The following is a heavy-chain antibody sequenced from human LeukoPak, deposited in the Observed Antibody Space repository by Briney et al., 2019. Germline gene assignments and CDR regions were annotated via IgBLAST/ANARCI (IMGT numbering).Heavy chain of an antibody. CDR3: ARDLCVGGTCYGIDY. D-gene: IGHD2-15*01. CDR1: GGSISNYY. CDR2: IYHSGST. V-gene: IGHV4-59*01. Sequence: SETLSLTCTVSGGSISNYYWGWIRQPPGKGLEWIGYIYHSGSTNYNPSLKRRVTISVDTSKNQFSLKLSSVTAADTAVYYCARDLCVGGTCYGIDYWGQGTLVTVSS. J-gene: IGHJ4*02.